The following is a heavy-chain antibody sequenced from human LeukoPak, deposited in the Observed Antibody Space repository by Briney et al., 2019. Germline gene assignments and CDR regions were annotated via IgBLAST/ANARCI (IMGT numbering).Heavy chain of an antibody. Sequence: PGGSLRLSCAASGFTFTKYCMIGVRQAPGKGLEWVSAISGSGGSTYYADSVKGRFTISRDNSNYTLYLQMNSLRDVDTAGYDDAEVCGCYDSSGYDSGFDYWGQGTLVTVSS. J-gene: IGHJ4*02. CDR2: ISGSGGST. CDR3: AEVCGCYDSSGYDSGFDY. V-gene: IGHV3-23*01. D-gene: IGHD3-22*01. CDR1: GFTFTKYC.